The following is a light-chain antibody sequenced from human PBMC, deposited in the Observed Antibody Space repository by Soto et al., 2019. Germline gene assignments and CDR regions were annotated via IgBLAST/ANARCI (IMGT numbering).Light chain of an antibody. CDR1: SSNIGNNA. Sequence: QSVLTQPHSVSEAPRQRVTISCSGSSSNIGNNAVNWYQQLPGKAPKLLIYYDDLLPSGVSDRFSGSKSGTSASLAISGLQSEDEVDYYCAAWDDSLNALYVFGTDTKLTVL. J-gene: IGLJ1*01. CDR2: YDD. CDR3: AAWDDSLNALYV. V-gene: IGLV1-36*01.